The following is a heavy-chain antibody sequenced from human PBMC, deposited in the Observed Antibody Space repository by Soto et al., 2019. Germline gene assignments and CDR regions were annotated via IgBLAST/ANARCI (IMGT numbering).Heavy chain of an antibody. CDR1: GGSISSSRYY. J-gene: IGHJ3*02. CDR2: IYYSGST. V-gene: IGHV4-61*05. Sequence: PSETLSLTCTVSGGSISSSRYYWGWIRQPPGKGLEWIGYIYYSGSTNYNPSLKSRVTISVDTSKNQFSLRLSSVTAADTAVYYCARRPYSYDSWSAFDIWGQGTMVTVSS. D-gene: IGHD3-22*01. CDR3: ARRPYSYDSWSAFDI.